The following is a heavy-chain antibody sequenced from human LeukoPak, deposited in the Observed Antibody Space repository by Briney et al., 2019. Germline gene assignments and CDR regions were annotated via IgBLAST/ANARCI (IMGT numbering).Heavy chain of an antibody. J-gene: IGHJ2*01. CDR3: ARDRGGYDSSGYSYWYFDL. CDR2: IYYSGST. D-gene: IGHD3-22*01. V-gene: IGHV4-31*03. Sequence: SETLSLTCTVPGGSISSGGYYWSWIRQHPGKVLEWIGYIYYSGSTYYNPSLKSRVTISVDTSKNQFSLKLSSVTAADTAVYYCARDRGGYDSSGYSYWYFDLWGRGTLVTVSS. CDR1: GGSISSGGYY.